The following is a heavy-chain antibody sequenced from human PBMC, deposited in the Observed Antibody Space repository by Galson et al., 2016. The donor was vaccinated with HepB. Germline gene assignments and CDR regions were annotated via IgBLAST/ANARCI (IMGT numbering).Heavy chain of an antibody. V-gene: IGHV4-59*01. Sequence: SETLSLTCTVSGASISGYYLSWIRQPPGKGLEWIGYIYYSGRPNYNPSLKSRVPISVDTSKNQFSLKLSSVAAADTAVYYCARDDSGGWYGFHYGMDVWGQGTTVTVSS. D-gene: IGHD6-19*01. CDR2: IYYSGRP. CDR3: ARDDSGGWYGFHYGMDV. J-gene: IGHJ6*02. CDR1: GASISGYY.